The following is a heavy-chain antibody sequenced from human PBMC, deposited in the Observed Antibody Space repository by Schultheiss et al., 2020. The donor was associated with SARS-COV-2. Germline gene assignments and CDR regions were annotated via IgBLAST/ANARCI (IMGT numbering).Heavy chain of an antibody. J-gene: IGHJ4*02. Sequence: GESLKISCVASGFTFSNYWMHWVRQAPGKGLVWVSRINRDGRTNYADSVKGRFTISRDSSESTLFLQMNSLRAEDTAVYYCAREDYWGQGTLVTVSS. CDR2: INRDGRT. CDR1: GFTFSNYW. CDR3: AREDY. V-gene: IGHV3-74*01.